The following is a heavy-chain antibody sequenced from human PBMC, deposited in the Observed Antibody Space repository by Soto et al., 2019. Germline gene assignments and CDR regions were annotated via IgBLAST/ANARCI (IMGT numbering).Heavy chain of an antibody. D-gene: IGHD3-10*01. V-gene: IGHV4-59*01. CDR3: ARGITMVRGRWFDP. CDR2: IYYSGST. J-gene: IGHJ5*02. CDR1: GGSISSYY. Sequence: SETLSLTCTVSGGSISSYYWSWIRQPPGKGLEWIGYIYYSGSTNYNPSLKSRVTISVDTSKNQFSLKLSSVTAADTAVYYCARGITMVRGRWFDPWGQGTLVTVSS.